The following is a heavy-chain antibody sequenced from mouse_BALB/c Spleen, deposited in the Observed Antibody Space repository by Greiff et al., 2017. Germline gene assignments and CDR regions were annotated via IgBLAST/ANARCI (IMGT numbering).Heavy chain of an antibody. CDR2: SRNKANDYTT. J-gene: IGHJ3*01. D-gene: IGHD2-3*01. V-gene: IGHV7-1*02. CDR3: ARDIYDGYYGAY. Sequence: EVMLVESGGGLVQPGGSLRLSCATSGFTFSDFYMEWVRQPPGKRLESIAASRNKANDYTTEYSASVKGRFIVSRDTSQSILYLQMNALRAEDTAIYYCARDIYDGYYGAYWGQGTLVTVSA. CDR1: GFTFSDFY.